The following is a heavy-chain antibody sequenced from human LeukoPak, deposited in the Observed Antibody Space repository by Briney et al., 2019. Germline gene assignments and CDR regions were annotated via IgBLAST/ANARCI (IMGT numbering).Heavy chain of an antibody. Sequence: GGSLRLSCAASGFTFSSYAMHWVRQAPGKGLEWVAVMSSDGSKKYYADSVKGRFTISRDNSKNTLYLQMNSLRAEDTAVYYCAKKFRGTTVISGDYFDYWGQGTLVTVSS. CDR2: MSSDGSKK. D-gene: IGHD4-17*01. V-gene: IGHV3-30-3*02. J-gene: IGHJ4*02. CDR3: AKKFRGTTVISGDYFDY. CDR1: GFTFSSYA.